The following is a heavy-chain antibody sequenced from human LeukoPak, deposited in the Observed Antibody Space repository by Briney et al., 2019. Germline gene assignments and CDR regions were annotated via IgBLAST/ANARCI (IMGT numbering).Heavy chain of an antibody. D-gene: IGHD6-13*01. J-gene: IGHJ5*02. V-gene: IGHV3-23*01. CDR3: ARGPGWIAAAGTGWFDP. CDR2: ISGSGGST. Sequence: PGGSLRLSCAASGFTFNTYTMNWVRQAPGKGLEWVSAISGSGGSTYYADSVKGRFTISRDNSKNTLYLQMNSLRAEDTAVYYCARGPGWIAAAGTGWFDPWGQGTLVTVSS. CDR1: GFTFNTYT.